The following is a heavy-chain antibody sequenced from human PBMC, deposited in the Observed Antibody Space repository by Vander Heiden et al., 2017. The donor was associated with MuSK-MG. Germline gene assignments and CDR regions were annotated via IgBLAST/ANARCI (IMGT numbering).Heavy chain of an antibody. CDR3: ARGRWDYSSWYWFDP. D-gene: IGHD6-13*01. J-gene: IGHJ5*02. CDR2: TYYRSKWYN. CDR1: GDSVSSNSAS. Sequence: QVQLQQSGPGPVKPSQTRSLTCAISGDSVSSNSASWNWIRHSPSRVVGWLGRTYYRSKWYNDYAVSVKSRITINPDTSKNQFSLQLNSVTPEDTAVYFCARGRWDYSSWYWFDPWGQGTLVTVSS. V-gene: IGHV6-1*01.